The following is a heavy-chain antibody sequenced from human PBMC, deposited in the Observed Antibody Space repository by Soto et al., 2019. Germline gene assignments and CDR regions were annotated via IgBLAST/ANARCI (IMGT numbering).Heavy chain of an antibody. CDR2: IWYDGSNK. CDR3: AREELKSYGDYEG. V-gene: IGHV3-33*01. Sequence: GGSLRLSCAASGFTFSSYGMHWVRQAPGKGLEWVAVIWYDGSNKYYADSVKGRFTISRDNSKNTLYLQMNSLRAEDTAVYYCAREELKSYGDYEGWGQGTLVTVSS. CDR1: GFTFSSYG. D-gene: IGHD4-17*01. J-gene: IGHJ4*02.